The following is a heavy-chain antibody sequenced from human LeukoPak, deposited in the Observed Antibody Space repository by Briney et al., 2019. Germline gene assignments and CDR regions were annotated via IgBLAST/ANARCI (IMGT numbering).Heavy chain of an antibody. CDR1: GFTFSNAW. D-gene: IGHD6-19*01. V-gene: IGHV3-15*01. Sequence: GGSLRLSCAASGFTFSNAWMSWVRQAPGKGLEWVGRNKSKTDGGTTDYAAPVKGRFTISRDDSKNTLYLQMNSLKTEDTAVYYCTTDPRKWLVPFDYWGQGTLVTVSS. CDR3: TTDPRKWLVPFDY. J-gene: IGHJ4*02. CDR2: NKSKTDGGTT.